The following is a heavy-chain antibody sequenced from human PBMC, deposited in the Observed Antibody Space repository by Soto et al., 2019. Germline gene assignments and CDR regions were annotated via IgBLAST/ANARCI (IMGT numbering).Heavy chain of an antibody. D-gene: IGHD3-10*02. CDR2: ISHSGST. CDR3: ARGTTFGARWFDP. CDR1: GGSFSGYY. Sequence: SETLSLTCAVYGGSFSGYYWSWIRQPPGKGLEWIGEISHSGSTNYNPSLKSRVTISVDTSKNQFSLKLSSVTAADTAVYYCARGTTFGARWFDPWGQGTLVTVSS. V-gene: IGHV4-34*01. J-gene: IGHJ5*02.